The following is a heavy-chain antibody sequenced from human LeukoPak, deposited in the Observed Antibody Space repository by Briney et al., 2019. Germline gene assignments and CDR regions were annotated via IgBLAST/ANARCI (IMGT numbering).Heavy chain of an antibody. D-gene: IGHD3-9*01. V-gene: IGHV4-38-2*02. Sequence: PSETLSLTCTVPGYSISSGFYWGWIRQPAGKGLEWIGRIFISGGTNYNPSLRSRVTMSLDTSKNQFSLKLYSVTAADTAVYYCARGGSTLHSAGGHDIEFYYFYYMDVWGKGTTVTVSS. CDR3: ARGGSTLHSAGGHDIEFYYFYYMDV. J-gene: IGHJ6*03. CDR2: IFISGGT. CDR1: GYSISSGFY.